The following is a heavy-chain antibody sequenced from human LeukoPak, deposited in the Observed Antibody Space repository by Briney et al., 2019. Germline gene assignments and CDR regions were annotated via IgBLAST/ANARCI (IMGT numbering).Heavy chain of an antibody. D-gene: IGHD5-18*01. Sequence: GGSLRLSCAASGFTFSSYSMNWVRQAPGKGLEWVSYISSSSSTIYYADSVKGRFTISRDNAKNSLYLQMNSLRAEDTAVYYCARGDTAMKADTFDIWGQGTMVTVSS. CDR3: ARGDTAMKADTFDI. CDR2: ISSSSSTI. V-gene: IGHV3-48*01. CDR1: GFTFSSYS. J-gene: IGHJ3*02.